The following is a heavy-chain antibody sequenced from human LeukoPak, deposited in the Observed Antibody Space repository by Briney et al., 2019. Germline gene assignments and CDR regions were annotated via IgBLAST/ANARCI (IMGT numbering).Heavy chain of an antibody. V-gene: IGHV6-1*01. CDR2: TYYRSKWYN. CDR3: ARAHSSSHGEGSFDY. CDR1: GDSVSSNSAA. D-gene: IGHD6-13*01. J-gene: IGHJ4*02. Sequence: SQTLSLTCAISGDSVSSNSAAWNWIRQSPSRGLEWLGRTYYRSKWYNDYAVSVKSRISIKPDTSKNQFSLQLNSVTPEDTAVYYCARAHSSSHGEGSFDYWGQGTLVTVSS.